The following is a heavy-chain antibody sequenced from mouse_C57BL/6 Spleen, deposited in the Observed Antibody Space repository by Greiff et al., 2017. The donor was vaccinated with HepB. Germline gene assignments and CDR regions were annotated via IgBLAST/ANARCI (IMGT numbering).Heavy chain of an antibody. V-gene: IGHV1-9*01. D-gene: IGHD4-1*01. J-gene: IGHJ2*01. Sequence: VQLHQSGAELMKPGASVKLSCKATGYTFTGYWIEWVKQRPGHGLEWIGEILPGSGSTNYNEKFKGKATFTADTTSNTDYIQLSSVTTEDSAIYYGARGSLNWDYFAYWGQGTTLTVSS. CDR3: ARGSLNWDYFAY. CDR1: GYTFTGYW. CDR2: ILPGSGST.